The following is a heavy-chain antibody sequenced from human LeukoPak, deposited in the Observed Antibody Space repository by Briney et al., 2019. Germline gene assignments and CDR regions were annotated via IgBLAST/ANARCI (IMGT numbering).Heavy chain of an antibody. V-gene: IGHV4-34*01. Sequence: PSETLSLTCGVYGGSSGGYHWNWIRQPPGKGLEWTGSIYYSGSTYYNPSLKSRVTISVDTSKNQFSLKLSSVTAADTAVYYCARLEYCSSTSCRNGYYYGMDVWGQGTTVTVSS. CDR1: GGSSGGYH. CDR3: ARLEYCSSTSCRNGYYYGMDV. CDR2: IYYSGST. D-gene: IGHD2-2*01. J-gene: IGHJ6*02.